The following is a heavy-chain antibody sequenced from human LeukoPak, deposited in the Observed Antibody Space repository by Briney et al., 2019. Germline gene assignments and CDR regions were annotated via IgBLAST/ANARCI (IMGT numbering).Heavy chain of an antibody. V-gene: IGHV3-7*01. CDR1: GFTFSSYW. D-gene: IGHD3-10*01. CDR3: ARDYGSGSYYLDY. J-gene: IGHJ4*02. CDR2: IKQDGSEK. Sequence: GGSLRLSCAASGFTFSSYWMSWVRQAPGKGLGWVANIKQDGSEKYYVDSVKGRFTISRDNAKNSLYLQMNSLRAEDTAVYYCARDYGSGSYYLDYWGQGTLVTVSS.